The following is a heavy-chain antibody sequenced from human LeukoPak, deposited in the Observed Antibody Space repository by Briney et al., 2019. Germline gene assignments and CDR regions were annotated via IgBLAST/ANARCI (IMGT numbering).Heavy chain of an antibody. CDR3: ARDSSSSADYYYGMDV. D-gene: IGHD6-6*01. Sequence: GASVKVSCKASGYTFTSYGISWVRQAPGQGLEWMGWLSAYNGNTNYAQKLQGRVTMTTDTSTSTAYMELRSLRSDDTAVYYCARDSSSSADYYYGMDVWGQGTTVTVSS. V-gene: IGHV1-18*01. CDR1: GYTFTSYG. CDR2: LSAYNGNT. J-gene: IGHJ6*02.